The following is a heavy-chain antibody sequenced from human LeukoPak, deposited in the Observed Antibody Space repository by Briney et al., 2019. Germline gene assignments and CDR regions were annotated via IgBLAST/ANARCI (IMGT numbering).Heavy chain of an antibody. D-gene: IGHD2-15*01. Sequence: PGGGLRLSCAASGFTFSSYSMNWVRQAPGKGLEWVSYISSSSNTIYYADSVKGRFTISRDNAKNTLYLQMNSLRAEDTAVYYCATPGEGYWGQGTLVTVSS. CDR2: ISSSSNTI. V-gene: IGHV3-48*04. CDR1: GFTFSSYS. CDR3: ATPGEGY. J-gene: IGHJ4*02.